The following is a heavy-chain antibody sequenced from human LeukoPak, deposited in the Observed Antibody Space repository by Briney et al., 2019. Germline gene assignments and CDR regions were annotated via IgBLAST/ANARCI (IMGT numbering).Heavy chain of an antibody. Sequence: SETLSLTCAVYGGSFSGYYWSWIRQPPGKGLEWIGEINHSGSTNYNPSLKSRVTISVDTSKNQFSLKLSSVTAADTAVYYCAIFNYYDSGPSIDYWGQGTLVTVSS. CDR3: AIFNYYDSGPSIDY. CDR2: INHSGST. CDR1: GGSFSGYY. V-gene: IGHV4-34*01. D-gene: IGHD3-22*01. J-gene: IGHJ4*02.